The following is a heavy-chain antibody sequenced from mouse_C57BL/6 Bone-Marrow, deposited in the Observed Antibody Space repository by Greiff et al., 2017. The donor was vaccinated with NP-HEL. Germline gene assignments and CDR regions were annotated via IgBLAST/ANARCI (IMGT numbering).Heavy chain of an antibody. CDR2: ISDGGSYT. CDR3: ARTGNYYAMDY. J-gene: IGHJ4*01. CDR1: GFTFSSYA. V-gene: IGHV5-4*01. D-gene: IGHD4-1*01. Sequence: EVQRVESGGGLVKPGGSLKLSCAASGFTFSSYAMSWVRQTPEKRLEWVATISDGGSYTYYPDNVKGRFTISRDNAKNNLYLQMSHLKSEDTAMYYCARTGNYYAMDYWGQGTSVTVSS.